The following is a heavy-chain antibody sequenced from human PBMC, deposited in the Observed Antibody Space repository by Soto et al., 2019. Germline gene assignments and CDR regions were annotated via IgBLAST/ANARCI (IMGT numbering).Heavy chain of an antibody. D-gene: IGHD6-19*01. Sequence: ASVKVSCKASGYTFINYYMHWVRQAPGQGLEWMGIINPNGGSTTYAQKFQGRVTLARDTSTNTVNMELSSLRSEDTAVYYCAREKWLVRRNDPFDIWGQGTMVPSPQ. CDR2: INPNGGST. J-gene: IGHJ3*02. V-gene: IGHV1-46*01. CDR3: AREKWLVRRNDPFDI. CDR1: GYTFINYY.